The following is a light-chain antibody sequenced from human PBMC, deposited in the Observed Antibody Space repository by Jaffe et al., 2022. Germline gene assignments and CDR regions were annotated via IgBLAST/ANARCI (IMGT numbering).Light chain of an antibody. J-gene: IGLJ2*01. CDR2: DVS. Sequence: QSALTQPASVSGSPGQSITISCTGTSSDFGAYNYVSWYQQHPGQAPKLMINDVSNRPSGVSSRFSGSKSGNTASLTISGLQAEDEADYYCSSFTSSNTVVFGGGTKLTVL. V-gene: IGLV2-14*01. CDR1: SSDFGAYNY. CDR3: SSFTSSNTVV.